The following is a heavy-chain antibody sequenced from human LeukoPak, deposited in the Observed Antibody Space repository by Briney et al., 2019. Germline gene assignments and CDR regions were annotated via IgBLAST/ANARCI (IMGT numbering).Heavy chain of an antibody. CDR1: GYTFTAYY. CDR3: ARDPRGTYYSDY. J-gene: IGHJ4*02. CDR2: INPNSGVT. D-gene: IGHD1-26*01. Sequence: ASVRISCKTSGYTFTAYYIHWVRQAPGQRLEWMGWINPNSGVTKNAQKFDRVTMTRDTSISTAYLELGSLRSDDTAVYYCARDPRGTYYSDYWGQGSLVTVSS. V-gene: IGHV1-2*02.